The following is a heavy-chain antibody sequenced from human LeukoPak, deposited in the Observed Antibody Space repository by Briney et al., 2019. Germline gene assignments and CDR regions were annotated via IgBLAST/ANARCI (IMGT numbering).Heavy chain of an antibody. CDR1: GDSISNAYC. Sequence: PSKTLSLTCTVSGDSISNAYCWTWIRQPPEKVPEWIGTIYNRDNTYYTPSLASRVTISMDTSKNQFSLKMTSVTAADTAVYYCARGIDAYKVGNFWGQGALVTVSS. D-gene: IGHD5-24*01. J-gene: IGHJ4*02. V-gene: IGHV4-38-2*02. CDR3: ARGIDAYKVGNF. CDR2: IYNRDNT.